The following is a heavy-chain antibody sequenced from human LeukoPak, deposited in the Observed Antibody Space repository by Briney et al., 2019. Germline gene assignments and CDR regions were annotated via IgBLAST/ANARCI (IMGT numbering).Heavy chain of an antibody. J-gene: IGHJ4*02. CDR3: ASDYYGSGSYYNRGFDY. CDR2: IRYDGSNK. Sequence: PGGSLRLSCAASGFTFSSYGMHWVRQAPGKGLEWVAFIRYDGSNKYYADSVKGRFTISRDNSKNTLYLQMNSLRAEDTAVYYCASDYYGSGSYYNRGFDYWGQGTLVTVSS. D-gene: IGHD3-10*01. V-gene: IGHV3-30*02. CDR1: GFTFSSYG.